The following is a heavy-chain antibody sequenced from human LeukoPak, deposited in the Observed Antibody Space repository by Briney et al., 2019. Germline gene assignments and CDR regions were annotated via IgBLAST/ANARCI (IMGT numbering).Heavy chain of an antibody. CDR1: GFTFSSYW. Sequence: GGPLRLSCAASGFTFSSYWMSWVRQAPGKGLEWVANIKQDGSEKYYVDSVRGRFTISRDNAKNSLYLQMNSLRAEDTAVYYCARDVQGIAAAGTYYYYYGMDVWGQGTTVTVSS. J-gene: IGHJ6*02. CDR2: IKQDGSEK. V-gene: IGHV3-7*03. D-gene: IGHD6-13*01. CDR3: ARDVQGIAAAGTYYYYYGMDV.